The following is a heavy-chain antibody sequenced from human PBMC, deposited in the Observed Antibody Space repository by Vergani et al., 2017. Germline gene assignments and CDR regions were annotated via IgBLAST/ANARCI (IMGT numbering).Heavy chain of an antibody. CDR2: SSGNKDDV. V-gene: IGHV3-21*01. CDR3: VRDVRVSRT. J-gene: IGHJ3*01. CDR1: GFTLSHYS. Sequence: VQLVESGGGLVKPGESLTLPCVASGFTLSHYSMNWVRQAPGKGLEWVSSSSGNKDDVYYAYSEKGRFTISTDNAKNSLYMDMSSLRAEDTAVYYCVRDVRVSRTWGQGTLVAVSS.